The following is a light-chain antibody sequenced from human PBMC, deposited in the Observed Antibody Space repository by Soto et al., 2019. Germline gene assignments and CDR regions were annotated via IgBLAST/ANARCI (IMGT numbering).Light chain of an antibody. J-gene: IGLJ1*01. Sequence: QSVLTQPPSVSWTPGQRVTISCTRSSSNIGAGYDVHWYQQLPGTAPKLLIYGNSNRPSGVPDRFSGSKSGTSASLAITGLQAEDEADYYCQSYDSSLSGYVFGTGTKLTVL. CDR1: SSNIGAGYD. V-gene: IGLV1-40*01. CDR3: QSYDSSLSGYV. CDR2: GNS.